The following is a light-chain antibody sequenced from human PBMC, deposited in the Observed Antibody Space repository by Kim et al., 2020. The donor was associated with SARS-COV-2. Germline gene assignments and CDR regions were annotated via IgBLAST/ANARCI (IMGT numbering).Light chain of an antibody. V-gene: IGKV3-20*01. CDR1: QCISSAL. Sequence: PGETATSSCGASQCISSALLAWYQQRPGQAPRLLMSGASIRATGIPDRFSGSGSGTDFTLTISRLETDDFAVYYCQQYGTTPLTFGGGTKVDIK. CDR3: QQYGTTPLT. J-gene: IGKJ4*01. CDR2: GAS.